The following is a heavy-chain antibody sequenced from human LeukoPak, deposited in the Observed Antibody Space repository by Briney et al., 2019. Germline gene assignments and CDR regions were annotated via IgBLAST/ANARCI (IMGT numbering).Heavy chain of an antibody. Sequence: ASVKVSCKASGYTFTSYDITWVRQAPGQGLEWMGWISTYKGHTKYAQKYQGRVTMTTDTSTSTAYMELRSLRSDDTAVYYCARERVPAAKTFLGGYWYFDLWGRGTLVTVSS. CDR3: ARERVPAAKTFLGGYWYFDL. V-gene: IGHV1-18*01. CDR1: GYTFTSYD. J-gene: IGHJ2*01. CDR2: ISTYKGHT. D-gene: IGHD2-2*01.